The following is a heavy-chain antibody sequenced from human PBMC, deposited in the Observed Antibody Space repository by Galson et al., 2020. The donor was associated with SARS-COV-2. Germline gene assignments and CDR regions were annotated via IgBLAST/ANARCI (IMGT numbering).Heavy chain of an antibody. Sequence: SETLSLTCTVSGGSISGSRYYWGWIRQPPGKGLEWIGSIYYSGSTYYKPSLESRVTISVDTSRNQFSLKLSSVTAADTAVYYCARGFDLFDPWGQGTLVTVSS. CDR2: IYYSGST. CDR1: GGSISGSRYY. CDR3: ARGFDLFDP. J-gene: IGHJ5*02. V-gene: IGHV4-39*07.